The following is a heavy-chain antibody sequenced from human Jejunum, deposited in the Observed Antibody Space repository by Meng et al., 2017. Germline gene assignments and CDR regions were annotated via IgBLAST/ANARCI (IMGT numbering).Heavy chain of an antibody. J-gene: IGHJ6*02. V-gene: IGHV3-15*01. Sequence: GESLKISCVVSGFTFSDGWMAWVRQAPGKGLEWVGRVKSKTDGGATEYAAPVKGRFTISRDDSINTLYLQMNSLKTEDTAVYYCTTGTGITIFHGLDVWGQGTTVTVSS. CDR3: TTGTGITIFHGLDV. CDR1: GFTFSDGW. D-gene: IGHD3-3*01. CDR2: VKSKTDGGAT.